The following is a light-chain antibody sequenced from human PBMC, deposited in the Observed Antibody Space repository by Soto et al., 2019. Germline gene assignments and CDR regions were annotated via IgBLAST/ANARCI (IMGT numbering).Light chain of an antibody. J-gene: IGKJ4*01. V-gene: IGKV3-11*01. Sequence: EIVLTQSPATLSLSPGERATLSCRASQSISSYLAWYQQKPGQAPRLLIFAVSNRDTGIPARFSGSGSGTDFTLTIGSLEPDDFAVYYCQQRSNGPLTFGGGTKVELK. CDR1: QSISSY. CDR2: AVS. CDR3: QQRSNGPLT.